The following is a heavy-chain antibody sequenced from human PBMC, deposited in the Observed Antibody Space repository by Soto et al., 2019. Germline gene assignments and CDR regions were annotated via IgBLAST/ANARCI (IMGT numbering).Heavy chain of an antibody. V-gene: IGHV4-61*01. CDR2: GSYSGTT. J-gene: IGHJ4*02. CDR3: ARGATVTQYDY. CDR1: GVSVSSGSFY. D-gene: IGHD4-17*01. Sequence: SETLSLTCTVSGVSVSSGSFYWAWIRQPPGKGLEWIGFGSYSGTTNYKPSLKSRVTISVDTSRSQISLKVSSLTAADTAVYYCARGATVTQYDYWGRGTLVTVSS.